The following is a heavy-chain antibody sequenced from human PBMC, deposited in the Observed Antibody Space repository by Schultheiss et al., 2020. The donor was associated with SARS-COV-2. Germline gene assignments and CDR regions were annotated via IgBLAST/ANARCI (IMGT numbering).Heavy chain of an antibody. D-gene: IGHD3-22*01. J-gene: IGHJ4*02. V-gene: IGHV4-30-4*01. CDR3: ARDRADYYDSSPQYYFDY. CDR1: GDSVSSGDFY. Sequence: SQTLSLTCTVSGDSVSSGDFYCSWIRQPPGKGLEWIGYIYYSGSTYYNPSLRSRVSITGDTPKNQFSLKLGSVTAADTAVYYCARDRADYYDSSPQYYFDYWGQGTLVTVSS. CDR2: IYYSGST.